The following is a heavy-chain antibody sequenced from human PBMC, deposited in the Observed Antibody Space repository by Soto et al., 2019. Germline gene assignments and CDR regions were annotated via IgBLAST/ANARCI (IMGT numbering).Heavy chain of an antibody. CDR3: ARETTTITIADY. Sequence: EVQLVESGGGLVQPGGSLRLSYVVSGFTFSSYNMNWVRRAPGKGLEWVSYISSSGSAIYADSVKGRFTISRDNAKNSLYLQMNSLRAEDTAVYYCARETTTITIADYWGQGTLVTVSS. CDR1: GFTFSSYN. D-gene: IGHD3-9*01. J-gene: IGHJ4*02. CDR2: ISSSGSAI. V-gene: IGHV3-48*01.